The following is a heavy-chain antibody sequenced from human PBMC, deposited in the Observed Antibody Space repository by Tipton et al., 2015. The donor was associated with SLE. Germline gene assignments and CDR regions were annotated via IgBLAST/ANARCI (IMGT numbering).Heavy chain of an antibody. J-gene: IGHJ4*02. D-gene: IGHD3-3*01. CDR2: IFYGGNT. CDR3: ARRGRVVGVVTPAPFDY. V-gene: IGHV4-39*07. CDR1: GGSISSSIFS. Sequence: GLVKPSETLSLTCSVSGGSISSSIFSWAWVRQPPGKGLEWIGTIFYGGNTEYNPSLKSRVTISMDTSKNHFSLELTSVTAADTAVYYCARRGRVVGVVTPAPFDYWGQGTLVTVSS.